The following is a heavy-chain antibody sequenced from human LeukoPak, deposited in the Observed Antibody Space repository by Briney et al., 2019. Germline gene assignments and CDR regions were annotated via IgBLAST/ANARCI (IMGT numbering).Heavy chain of an antibody. V-gene: IGHV4-39*01. CDR3: ARHGDYDILTGFDY. D-gene: IGHD3-9*01. CDR2: IYYSGST. Sequence: SETLSLTCTVSGGSISSSSYYWGWIRQPPGKGLEWIGSIYYSGSTYYNPSLKSRVAISVDTSKNQFSLKLSSVTAADTAVYYCARHGDYDILTGFDYWGQGTLVTVSS. J-gene: IGHJ4*02. CDR1: GGSISSSSYY.